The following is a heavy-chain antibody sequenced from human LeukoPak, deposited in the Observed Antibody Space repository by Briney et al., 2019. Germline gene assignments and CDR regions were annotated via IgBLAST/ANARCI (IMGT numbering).Heavy chain of an antibody. CDR1: GYSFTSYW. J-gene: IGHJ6*02. CDR2: IYPGDSDT. Sequence: GESLKISCKGSGYSFTSYWIGWVRQMPGKGLEWMGIIYPGDSDTRYSPSFQGQVTISADKSISTAYLQWSSLKASDTAMYYCARQRMVRGVINYYYYGMDVWGQGTTVTVSS. V-gene: IGHV5-51*01. D-gene: IGHD3-10*01. CDR3: ARQRMVRGVINYYYYGMDV.